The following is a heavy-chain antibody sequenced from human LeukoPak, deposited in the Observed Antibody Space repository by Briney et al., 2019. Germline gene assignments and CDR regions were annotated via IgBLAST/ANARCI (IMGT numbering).Heavy chain of an antibody. D-gene: IGHD3-9*01. CDR3: VKDKNDILTGLGSALHI. J-gene: IGHJ3*02. CDR1: GFTFDDYA. Sequence: GGSLRLSCAASGFTFDDYAMHWVRQVPGKGLEWVSGITWNSDTIAYADSVKGRFTISRDNAKNSLYLQMISLRAEDTALYHCVKDKNDILTGLGSALHIWGQGTMVTVSS. CDR2: ITWNSDTI. V-gene: IGHV3-9*01.